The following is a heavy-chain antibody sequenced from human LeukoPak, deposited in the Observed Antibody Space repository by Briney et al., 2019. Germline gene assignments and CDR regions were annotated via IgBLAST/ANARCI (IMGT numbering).Heavy chain of an antibody. CDR2: INHSGST. Sequence: SETLSLTCAVYGGSFSGYYWSWIRQPPGKGLEWIGEINHSGSTNYNPSLKSRVTISVDTSKNQFSLKLSSVTAADTAVYYCARATKGNYGGNSGERYFDYWGQGTLVTVSS. CDR1: GGSFSGYY. V-gene: IGHV4-34*01. D-gene: IGHD4-23*01. CDR3: ARATKGNYGGNSGERYFDY. J-gene: IGHJ4*02.